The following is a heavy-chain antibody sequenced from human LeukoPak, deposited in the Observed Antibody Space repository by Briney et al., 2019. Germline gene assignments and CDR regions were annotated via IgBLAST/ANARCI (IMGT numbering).Heavy chain of an antibody. CDR1: EYTFTGYY. CDR3: ASHYYRSESPWDY. V-gene: IGHV1-2*02. J-gene: IGHJ4*02. Sequence: GASVQVSCKASEYTFTGYYMHWVRQAPGQGLEWMGWINPNSGGTNYAQKFQGRVTMTRDTSISTAYMELSRLRSDDTAVYYCASHYYRSESPWDYWGQGTLVTVSS. D-gene: IGHD3-10*01. CDR2: INPNSGGT.